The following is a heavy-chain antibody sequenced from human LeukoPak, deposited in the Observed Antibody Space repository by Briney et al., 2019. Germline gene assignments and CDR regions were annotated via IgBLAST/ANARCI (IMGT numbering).Heavy chain of an antibody. Sequence: SETLSLTCTVSGGSISSYYWSWIRQPPGKGLEWIGYIYYSGSTNYNSSLKSRVTISVDTSKNQFSLKLSSVTAADTAVYYCARVLKGTYYYYYGMDVWGQGTTVTVSS. D-gene: IGHD3-10*01. CDR2: IYYSGST. CDR3: ARVLKGTYYYYYGMDV. J-gene: IGHJ6*02. V-gene: IGHV4-59*01. CDR1: GGSISSYY.